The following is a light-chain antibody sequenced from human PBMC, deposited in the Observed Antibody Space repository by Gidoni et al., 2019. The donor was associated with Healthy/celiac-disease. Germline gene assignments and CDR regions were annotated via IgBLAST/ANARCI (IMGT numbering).Light chain of an antibody. CDR1: QSVSSSY. CDR3: QQYGSSPFT. V-gene: IGKV3-20*01. Sequence: ETVLTQSPGTLSLSPWDRATLSRRASQSVSSSYLAWYQQKPGQAPRLLIYGESSRATGIPDRFSGSGSGTDFTLTISRLEPEDFAVYYCQQYGSSPFTFGPGTKVEIK. CDR2: GES. J-gene: IGKJ3*01.